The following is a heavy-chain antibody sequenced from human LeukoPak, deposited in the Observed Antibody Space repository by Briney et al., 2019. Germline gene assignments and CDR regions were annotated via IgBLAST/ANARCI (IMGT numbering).Heavy chain of an antibody. Sequence: SETLSLTCTVSGYSISSGYYWGWNRQPPGKGLEWIGSIYHSGSTYYNPSLKSRVTISVDTSKNQFSLKLSSVTAADTAVYYCALTGYYYDSSGYNRGDYYYYYYMDVWGKGTTVTVSS. V-gene: IGHV4-38-2*02. CDR3: ALTGYYYDSSGYNRGDYYYYYYMDV. CDR2: IYHSGST. D-gene: IGHD3-22*01. CDR1: GYSISSGYY. J-gene: IGHJ6*03.